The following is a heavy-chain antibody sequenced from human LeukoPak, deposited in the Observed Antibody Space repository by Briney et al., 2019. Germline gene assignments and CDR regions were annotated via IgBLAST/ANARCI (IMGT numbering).Heavy chain of an antibody. V-gene: IGHV3-23*01. CDR2: ISGSGGNT. Sequence: GGSLRLSCAASGFTFSSYAMTWVRQAPGKGLEWVSAISGSGGNTFFADSVKGRFTISRDNSKKTLSLQMNSLRVEDTAVYYCAKNDGNLPYYYYYLDVWVKGTTVTVSS. CDR1: GFTFSSYA. D-gene: IGHD1-1*01. CDR3: AKNDGNLPYYYYYLDV. J-gene: IGHJ6*03.